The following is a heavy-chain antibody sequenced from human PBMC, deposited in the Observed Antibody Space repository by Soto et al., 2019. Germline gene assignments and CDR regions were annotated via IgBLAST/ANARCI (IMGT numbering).Heavy chain of an antibody. CDR2: IKSDGSDT. V-gene: IGHV3-74*01. Sequence: EVQLEESGGGLVQPGGSLRVSCAASGFTFSRFWMHWVRQAPGMGLVWVSRIKSDGSDTNYADSVKGRFTISRDNAKNTLYRKRNSLRAEDTAVYYCARAGGSCSGGRGTHRYSYGMDNWCQGPRVTVSS. J-gene: IGHJ6*02. D-gene: IGHD2-15*01. CDR3: ARAGGSCSGGRGTHRYSYGMDN. CDR1: GFTFSRFW.